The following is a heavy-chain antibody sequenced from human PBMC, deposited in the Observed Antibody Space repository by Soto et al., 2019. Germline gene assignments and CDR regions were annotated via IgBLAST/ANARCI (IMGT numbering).Heavy chain of an antibody. CDR1: GGTFSSYT. CDR3: ARLYCSGGSCYSLSGYYYMDV. D-gene: IGHD2-15*01. J-gene: IGHJ6*03. Sequence: GASVKVSCKASGGTFSSYTISWVRQAPGQGLEWMGRIIPILGIANYAQKFQGRVTITADKSTSTAYMELSSLRSEDTAVYYCARLYCSGGSCYSLSGYYYMDVWGKGTTVTVSS. CDR2: IIPILGIA. V-gene: IGHV1-69*02.